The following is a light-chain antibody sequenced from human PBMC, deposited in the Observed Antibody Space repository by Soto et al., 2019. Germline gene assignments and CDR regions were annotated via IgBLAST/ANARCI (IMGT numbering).Light chain of an antibody. Sequence: ELVKTHSPATLSVSPGERATLSCRASQSVSSNLAWYQQKSDQAPRLLIYGAFTRATGIPARFSGSGSGTEFTLTISSLQSEDCAVYYCQQYNSWFSITFGQGTRLEIK. CDR2: GAF. CDR3: QQYNSWFSIT. J-gene: IGKJ5*01. CDR1: QSVSSN. V-gene: IGKV3D-15*01.